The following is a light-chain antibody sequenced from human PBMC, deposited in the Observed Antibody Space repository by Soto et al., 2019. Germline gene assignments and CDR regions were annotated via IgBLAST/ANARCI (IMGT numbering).Light chain of an antibody. Sequence: DIQMTQSPSTLSASVGDRVTITCRASHSVDSWLAWYQQKPGRAPKLLIYDASSLESGVPSRFSGSGSGTEFTLTISSLQPDDFATYYCQQYNNNLWTFGQGTKVDI. CDR2: DAS. V-gene: IGKV1-5*01. J-gene: IGKJ1*01. CDR3: QQYNNNLWT. CDR1: HSVDSW.